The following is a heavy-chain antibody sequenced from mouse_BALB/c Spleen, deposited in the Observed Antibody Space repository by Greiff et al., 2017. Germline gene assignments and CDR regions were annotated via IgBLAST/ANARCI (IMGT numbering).Heavy chain of an antibody. J-gene: IGHJ3*01. CDR2: IYPGSGST. V-gene: IGHV1S22*01. Sequence: LQQPGSELVRPGASVKLSCKASGYTFTSYWMHWVKQRHGQGLEWIGNIYPGSGSTNYDEKFKSKGTLTVDTSSSTAYMHLSSLTSEDSAVYYCTRGDHYEAMDYWGQGTLVTVSA. CDR1: GYTFTSYW. D-gene: IGHD1-2*01. CDR3: TRGDHYEAMDY.